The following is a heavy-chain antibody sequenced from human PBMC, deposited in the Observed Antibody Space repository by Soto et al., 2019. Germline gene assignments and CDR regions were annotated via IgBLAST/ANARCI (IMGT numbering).Heavy chain of an antibody. CDR2: ISYDGSNK. Sequence: QVQLVESGGGVVQPGRSLRLSCAASGFTFSSYGMHWVRQAPGKGLEWVAVISYDGSNKYYADSVKGRFTISRDNSKNTLDLQMNSLRAEDTAVYYCAKDPGDVVVVVAATVYYYGMDVWGQGTTVTVSS. V-gene: IGHV3-30*18. CDR3: AKDPGDVVVVVAATVYYYGMDV. D-gene: IGHD2-15*01. CDR1: GFTFSSYG. J-gene: IGHJ6*02.